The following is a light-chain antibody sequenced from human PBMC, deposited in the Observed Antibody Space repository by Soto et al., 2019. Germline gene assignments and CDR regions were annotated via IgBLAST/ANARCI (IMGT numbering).Light chain of an antibody. CDR3: SSYAGSNNFGV. CDR2: EVS. J-gene: IGLJ1*01. Sequence: QSALTQPPSASGSPGQPVTISCTGTSSDVGGYNYVSWYQQHPGKAPKLMIYEVSKRPSVVPDRFSGSKSGNTASLTVSGLQAEDEADYYCSSYAGSNNFGVFGTGTKVTVL. V-gene: IGLV2-8*01. CDR1: SSDVGGYNY.